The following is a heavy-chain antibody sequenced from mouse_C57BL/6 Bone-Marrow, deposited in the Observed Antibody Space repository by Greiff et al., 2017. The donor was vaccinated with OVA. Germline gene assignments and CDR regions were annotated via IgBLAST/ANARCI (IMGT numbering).Heavy chain of an antibody. CDR2: ISDGGSYT. D-gene: IGHD1-1*01. CDR3: ARVGGITTVVADY. Sequence: DVKLVESGGGLVKPGGSLKLSCAASGFTFSSYAMSWVRQTPEKRLEWVATISDGGSYTYYPDNVKGRFTISRDNAKNNLYLQMSHLKSEDTARYYCARVGGITTVVADYWGQGTTLTVSS. V-gene: IGHV5-4*03. J-gene: IGHJ2*01. CDR1: GFTFSSYA.